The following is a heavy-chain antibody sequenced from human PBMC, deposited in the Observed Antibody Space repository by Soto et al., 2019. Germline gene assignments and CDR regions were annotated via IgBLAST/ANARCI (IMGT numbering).Heavy chain of an antibody. CDR1: GFTVSSNY. Sequence: PGGSLRLSCAASGFTVSSNYMSRVRQAPGKGLEWVSVIYSGGRTYYADSVKRRFTISSDNSKNTLYLQRNSLRAEDTAVYYCGSTYDSSGYYLRSYYYYCMVVWFRVTTCTDSS. J-gene: IGHJ6*02. D-gene: IGHD3-22*01. V-gene: IGHV3-53*01. CDR3: GSTYDSSGYYLRSYYYYCMVV. CDR2: IYSGGRT.